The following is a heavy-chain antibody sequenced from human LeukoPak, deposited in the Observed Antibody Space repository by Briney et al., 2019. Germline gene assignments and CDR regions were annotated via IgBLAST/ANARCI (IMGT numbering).Heavy chain of an antibody. V-gene: IGHV3-21*01. Sequence: GGSLRLSCAASAFSLNAYNMNWVRQAPGKGLEWVSSISYTGTYIYYADSVKGRFTISRDNAKNSLYLQMNSLRAEDTAVYYCARPIAVAGKGDYWGQGTLVTVSS. J-gene: IGHJ4*02. D-gene: IGHD6-19*01. CDR3: ARPIAVAGKGDY. CDR2: ISYTGTYI. CDR1: AFSLNAYN.